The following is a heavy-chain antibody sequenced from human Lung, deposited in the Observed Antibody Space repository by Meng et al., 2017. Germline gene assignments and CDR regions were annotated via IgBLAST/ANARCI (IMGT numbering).Heavy chain of an antibody. J-gene: IGHJ4*02. CDR3: ARGPTTMAHDFDY. Sequence: QLQIQLWGAGLVKPSETLSLTCFVSGGSFSDYYWSWIRQPPGKGLEWIGEINHSGSTNYNPSLESRATISVDTSQNNLSLKLSSVTAADSAVYYCARGPTTMAHDFDYWGQGTLVTVSS. D-gene: IGHD4-11*01. V-gene: IGHV4-34*01. CDR1: GGSFSDYY. CDR2: INHSGST.